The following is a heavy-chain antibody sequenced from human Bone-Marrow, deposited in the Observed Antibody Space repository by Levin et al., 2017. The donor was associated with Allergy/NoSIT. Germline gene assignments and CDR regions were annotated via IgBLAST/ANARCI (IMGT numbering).Heavy chain of an antibody. J-gene: IGHJ6*02. V-gene: IGHV3-23*01. CDR2: ISGSGGST. D-gene: IGHD3-3*01. CDR1: GFTFSSYA. CDR3: AKGEMDFGVVINYYYYGMDV. Sequence: AGGSLRLSCAASGFTFSSYAMSWVRQAPGKGLEWVSAISGSGGSTYYADSVKGRFTISRDNSKNTLYLQMNSLRAEDTAVYYCAKGEMDFGVVINYYYYGMDVWGQGTTVTVSS.